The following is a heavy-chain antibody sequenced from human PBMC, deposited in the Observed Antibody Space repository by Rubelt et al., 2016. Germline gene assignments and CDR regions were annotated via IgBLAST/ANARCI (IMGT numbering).Heavy chain of an antibody. Sequence: PGDSVKVSCKASGYTFSSYAIHWVRQAPGQRLEWMGWFNAVYADTRYPPNCQGRLTITRDTSSTTAYMELSSLRSEVTAVYYCARDGYYYESDTTSNYFEGWFDPWGQGTLVTVSS. V-gene: IGHV1-3*01. CDR3: ARDGYYYESDTTSNYFEGWFDP. J-gene: IGHJ5*02. CDR2: FNAVYADT. D-gene: IGHD3-22*01. CDR1: GYTFSSYA.